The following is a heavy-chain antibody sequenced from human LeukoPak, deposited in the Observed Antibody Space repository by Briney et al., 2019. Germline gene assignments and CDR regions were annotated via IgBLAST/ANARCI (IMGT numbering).Heavy chain of an antibody. CDR1: GGSISSYY. D-gene: IGHD2-15*01. CDR2: IYYSGST. CDR3: ARDYGGSLIDY. V-gene: IGHV4-59*12. Sequence: SETLSLTCTVSGGSISSYYWSWIRQPPGKGLEWIGYIYYSGSTNYNPSLKSRVTMSVDTSKNQFSLKLSSVTAADTAVYYCARDYGGSLIDYWGQGTLVTVSS. J-gene: IGHJ4*02.